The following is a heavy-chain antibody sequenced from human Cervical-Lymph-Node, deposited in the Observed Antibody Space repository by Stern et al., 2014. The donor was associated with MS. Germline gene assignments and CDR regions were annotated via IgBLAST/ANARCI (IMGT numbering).Heavy chain of an antibody. J-gene: IGHJ3*01. CDR2: IYYGGST. V-gene: IGHV4-39*01. Sequence: QLQLQESGPGLVKPSETLSLTCTVSGASITSSSYYWGWIRQSPGKGLEWIGNIYYGGSTHYNPSLESRLAMSVDTSKNQFSLKLSSVTAADTAVYYCEAAPGRGDAFDFWGQGKVVSVSS. D-gene: IGHD6-13*01. CDR3: EAAPGRGDAFDF. CDR1: GASITSSSYY.